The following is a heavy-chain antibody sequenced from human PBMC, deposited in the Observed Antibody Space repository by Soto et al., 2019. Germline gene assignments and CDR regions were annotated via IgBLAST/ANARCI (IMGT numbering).Heavy chain of an antibody. V-gene: IGHV4-38-2*02. J-gene: IGHJ6*02. Sequence: SETLSLTCAVSGYSISSGYYWGWIRQPPGKGLEWIGSIHHSGSTHYNPSLKSRVIISVDTSKNQFSLKLSSVTAADTAVYYCARENGDYDYYYYGMDVWGQGTTVTVSS. CDR1: GYSISSGYY. CDR3: ARENGDYDYYYYGMDV. CDR2: IHHSGST. D-gene: IGHD4-17*01.